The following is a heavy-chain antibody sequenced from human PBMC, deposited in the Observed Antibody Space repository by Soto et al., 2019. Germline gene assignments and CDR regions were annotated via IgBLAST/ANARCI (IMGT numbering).Heavy chain of an antibody. CDR1: GDSISSPTW. V-gene: IGHV4-4*02. Sequence: QVQLQESGPGLVKPSETLSLTCDVSGDSISSPTWWTWVRQPPGKGLEWIGEVYHSGSTNYNSSPEXXVTISVDKSKHQFSLRLSSVTAADTAVYYCATRAPIDGDPYWGQGTLVTVSS. J-gene: IGHJ4*02. CDR2: VYHSGST. D-gene: IGHD4-17*01. CDR3: ATRAPIDGDPY.